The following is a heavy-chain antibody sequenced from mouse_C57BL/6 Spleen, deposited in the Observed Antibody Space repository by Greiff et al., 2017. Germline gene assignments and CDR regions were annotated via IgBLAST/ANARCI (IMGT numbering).Heavy chain of an antibody. V-gene: IGHV5-17*01. CDR3: AREFIYYYGSSSYYFDY. CDR1: GFTFSDYG. CDR2: ISSGSSTI. D-gene: IGHD1-1*01. Sequence: EVQLVESGGGLVKPGGSLKLSCAASGFTFSDYGMHWVRQAPEKGLEWVAYISSGSSTIYYADTVKGRFTISRDNAKNTLFLQMTSLRSEDTAMYYCAREFIYYYGSSSYYFDYWGQGTTLTVSS. J-gene: IGHJ2*01.